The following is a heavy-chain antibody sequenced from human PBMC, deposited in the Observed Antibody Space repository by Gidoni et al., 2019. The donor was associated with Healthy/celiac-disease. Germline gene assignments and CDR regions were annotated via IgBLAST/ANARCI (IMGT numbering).Heavy chain of an antibody. CDR2: INAGNGNT. J-gene: IGHJ3*02. D-gene: IGHD6-13*01. V-gene: IGHV1-3*01. CDR1: GYTFTSYA. Sequence: QVQLVQSGAEGKKPGASVKVSCKASGYTFTSYAMHWVRQAPGQRLEWMGWINAGNGNTKYSQKFQGRVTITRDTSASTAYMELSSLRSEDTAVYYCARDPRYSSSWLDAFDIWGQGTMVTVSS. CDR3: ARDPRYSSSWLDAFDI.